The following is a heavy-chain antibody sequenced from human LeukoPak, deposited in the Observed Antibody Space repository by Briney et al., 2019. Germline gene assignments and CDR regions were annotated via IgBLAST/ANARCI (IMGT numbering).Heavy chain of an antibody. CDR2: ISSSGSTI. CDR3: ARDRVSASSSWYGYYYYMDV. CDR1: GFTFSSYE. Sequence: GGSLRLSCAASGFTFSSYEMNWVRQAPGKGLEWVSYISSSGSTIYYADSVKGRFTISRDNAKNSLYLQMNSLRAEDTAVYYCARDRVSASSSWYGYYYYMDVWGKGTTVTISS. J-gene: IGHJ6*03. V-gene: IGHV3-48*03. D-gene: IGHD6-13*01.